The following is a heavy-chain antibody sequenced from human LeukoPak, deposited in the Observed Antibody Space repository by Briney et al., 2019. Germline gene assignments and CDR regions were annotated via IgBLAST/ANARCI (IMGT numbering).Heavy chain of an antibody. D-gene: IGHD2-2*01. V-gene: IGHV3-23*01. CDR3: AKGSATTTSTQVDF. J-gene: IGHJ4*02. CDR1: GFTFSSSA. Sequence: GGSLRLSCAASGFTFSSSAMNWVRPAPGKGLEWVSVISGTGGTTYYADSVKGRFTISRDNSKNTLYLQMSNLRAEDTALYYCAKGSATTTSTQVDFWGQGTLVTVSS. CDR2: ISGTGGTT.